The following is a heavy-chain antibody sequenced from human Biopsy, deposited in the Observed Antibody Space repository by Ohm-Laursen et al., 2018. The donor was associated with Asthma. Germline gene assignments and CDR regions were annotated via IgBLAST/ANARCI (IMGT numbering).Heavy chain of an antibody. Sequence: SVKVSRKSSGGTFSSNSINWVRQAPGQGLEWMGRIIPIFGPTNYAQKLQGRVTISADDSTSTAYMELSSLSSEDTALYYCARGPEYVRSSGALDYWGQGTLVTVSS. CDR2: IIPIFGPT. D-gene: IGHD2-2*01. V-gene: IGHV1-69*13. J-gene: IGHJ4*02. CDR3: ARGPEYVRSSGALDY. CDR1: GGTFSSNS.